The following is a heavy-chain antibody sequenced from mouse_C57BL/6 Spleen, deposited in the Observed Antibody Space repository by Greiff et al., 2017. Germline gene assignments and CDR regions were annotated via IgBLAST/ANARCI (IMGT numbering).Heavy chain of an antibody. CDR3: ASNGQGYFDV. CDR2: IDPSDSYT. CDR1: GYTFTSYW. Sequence: VQLQQSGAELVMPGASVKLSCKASGYTFTSYWMHWVKLRPGQGLEWIGEIDPSDSYTNYNQKFKGKSTLTVDKSSSTAYMQLSSLTSEDSAVYYCASNGQGYFDVWGTGTTVTVSS. J-gene: IGHJ1*03. V-gene: IGHV1-69*01.